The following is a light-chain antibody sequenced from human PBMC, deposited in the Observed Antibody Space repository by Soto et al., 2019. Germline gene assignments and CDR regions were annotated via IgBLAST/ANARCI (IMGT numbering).Light chain of an antibody. CDR3: QQRSNWPPT. V-gene: IGKV3-11*01. CDR2: DAS. J-gene: IGKJ5*01. Sequence: EIVLTQSPAILSLSPGERATLSCRVSQSVSSYLAWYQQKPGQAPRLLIYDASNRATGIPARFSGSGSGTDFTLTISSLEPEDFAVYYCQQRSNWPPTFGQGTRLEIK. CDR1: QSVSSY.